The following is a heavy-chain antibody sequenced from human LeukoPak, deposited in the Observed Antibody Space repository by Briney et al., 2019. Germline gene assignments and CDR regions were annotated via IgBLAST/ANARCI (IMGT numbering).Heavy chain of an antibody. Sequence: SETLSLTCTVSGGSISSSSYYWGWIRQPPGKGLEWIGSIFYSGSTYYNPSLKSRVTISVDTSKNQFSLKLSSVTAADTAVYYCARHLGGTWIQLWTDAFDIWGQGTMVTVSS. CDR2: IFYSGST. D-gene: IGHD5-18*01. V-gene: IGHV4-39*01. J-gene: IGHJ3*02. CDR1: GGSISSSSYY. CDR3: ARHLGGTWIQLWTDAFDI.